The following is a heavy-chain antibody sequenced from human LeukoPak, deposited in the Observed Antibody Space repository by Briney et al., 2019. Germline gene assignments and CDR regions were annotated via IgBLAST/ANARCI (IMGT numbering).Heavy chain of an antibody. Sequence: DSVKGRFSISRDNSKNTLYLQMNSLRAEDTAVYYCAKVTINRNFDYWGQGTLVTVSS. V-gene: IGHV3-23*01. J-gene: IGHJ4*02. CDR3: AKVTINRNFDY. D-gene: IGHD1-14*01.